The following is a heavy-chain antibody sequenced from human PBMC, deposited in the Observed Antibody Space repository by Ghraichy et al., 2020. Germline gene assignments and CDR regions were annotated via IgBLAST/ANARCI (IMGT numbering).Heavy chain of an antibody. V-gene: IGHV3-23*01. Sequence: GGSLRLSCAASGFTFSSYAMNWVRQAPGKGLEWVSIISGNGGDRYYADSVRGRFTISRDNYKDTLFLQMNSLRAEDTALYYCAKRAVRQHQLADGFDIWGQGTMVTVSS. J-gene: IGHJ3*02. CDR2: ISGNGGDR. CDR3: AKRAVRQHQLADGFDI. D-gene: IGHD2-2*01. CDR1: GFTFSSYA.